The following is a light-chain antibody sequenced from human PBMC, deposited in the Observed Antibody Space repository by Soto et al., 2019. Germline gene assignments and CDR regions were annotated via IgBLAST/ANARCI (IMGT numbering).Light chain of an antibody. Sequence: EIVLTQSPSALSLSPGEGATLSCRASQAVISGYLAWYQQKPGQAPRLLMYGVSSRPTGISDRFSGSGSGTEFTLTITRLEPEDFALYYCQQYGVPPFNFGQGTKLQIK. CDR3: QQYGVPPFN. CDR2: GVS. CDR1: QAVISGY. J-gene: IGKJ2*01. V-gene: IGKV3-20*01.